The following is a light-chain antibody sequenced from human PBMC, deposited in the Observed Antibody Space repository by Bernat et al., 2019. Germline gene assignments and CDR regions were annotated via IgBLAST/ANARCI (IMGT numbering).Light chain of an antibody. V-gene: IGKV2-30*02. J-gene: IGKJ2*01. Sequence: DVVMTQSPLSLPVTLGQPASISCRSSQSLVHSDGNNYLTWFQQRPGQSPRRLIYKASKRDSRVPDRFSGSGSGTDFTLKISRVEAEDVGMYFCMQGTHRPYTFGQGTKLEIK. CDR2: KAS. CDR3: MQGTHRPYT. CDR1: QSLVHSDGNNY.